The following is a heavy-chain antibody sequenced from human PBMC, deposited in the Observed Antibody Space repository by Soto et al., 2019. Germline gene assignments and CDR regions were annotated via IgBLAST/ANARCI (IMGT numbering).Heavy chain of an antibody. D-gene: IGHD4-17*01. CDR1: GFTFSSYG. CDR3: AKDNPARATVTPHILQH. Sequence: QVQLVESGGGVVQPGRSLRLSCAASGFTFSSYGMHWVRQAQGKGLEWVAVISYDGSNKYYADSVKGRFTISRDNSKNTLYLQMNSLRAEDTAVYYCAKDNPARATVTPHILQHWGQGTLVTVSS. J-gene: IGHJ1*01. CDR2: ISYDGSNK. V-gene: IGHV3-30*18.